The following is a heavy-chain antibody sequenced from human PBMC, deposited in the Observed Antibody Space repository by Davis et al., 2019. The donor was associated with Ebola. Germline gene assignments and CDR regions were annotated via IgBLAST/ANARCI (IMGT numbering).Heavy chain of an antibody. CDR2: IYYSGST. J-gene: IGHJ5*02. CDR3: ARVRGVRSWFDP. CDR1: GGSISSSSYY. Sequence: SETLSLTCTVSGGSISSSSYYWGWIRQPPGKGLEWIGSIYYSGSTYYNPSLKSRVTISVDTSTNQFSLKLSSVTAADTAVYYCARVRGVRSWFDPWGQGTLVTVSS. V-gene: IGHV4-39*07. D-gene: IGHD1-14*01.